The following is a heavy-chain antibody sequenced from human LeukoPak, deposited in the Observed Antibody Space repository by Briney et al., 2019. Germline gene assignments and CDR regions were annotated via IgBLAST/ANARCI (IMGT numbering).Heavy chain of an antibody. CDR2: ITSRGEST. CDR1: GFTFSIYA. CDR3: ARDRPNYYGSDGHYYRRDGDY. D-gene: IGHD3-22*01. J-gene: IGHJ4*02. Sequence: GGSLRLSCAASGFTFSIYAMSWVRQAPGKGLQWVASITSRGESTWYVDSVKGRFTITRDNSENTLYLQMHSLRAEDTAVYYCARDRPNYYGSDGHYYRRDGDYWGRGTLVSVSS. V-gene: IGHV3-23*01.